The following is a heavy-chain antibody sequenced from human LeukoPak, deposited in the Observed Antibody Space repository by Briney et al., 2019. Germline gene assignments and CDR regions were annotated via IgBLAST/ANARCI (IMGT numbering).Heavy chain of an antibody. D-gene: IGHD2-15*01. J-gene: IGHJ5*02. CDR3: ARATVVVVAATRLNWFDP. CDR2: INHSGST. V-gene: IGHV4-34*01. Sequence: SETLPLTCAVYGGSFSGYYWSWIRQPPGKGLEWIGEINHSGSTNYNPSLESRVTISVDTSKNQFSLKLSSVTAADTAVYYCARATVVVVAATRLNWFDPWGQGTLVTVSS. CDR1: GGSFSGYY.